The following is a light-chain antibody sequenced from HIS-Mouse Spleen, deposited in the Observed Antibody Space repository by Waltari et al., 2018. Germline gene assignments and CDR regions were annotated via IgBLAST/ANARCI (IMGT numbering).Light chain of an antibody. CDR2: EGS. CDR1: SSDVGSYNL. J-gene: IGLJ2*01. V-gene: IGLV2-23*01. CDR3: CSYAGSSTLV. Sequence: QSALTQPASVSGSPGQSITISCTGTSSDVGSYNLFSWSQQPPGKAPKLMIYEGSKRPSGVSNRFSGSKSGNTASLTISGLQAEDEADYYCCSYAGSSTLVFGGGTKLTVL.